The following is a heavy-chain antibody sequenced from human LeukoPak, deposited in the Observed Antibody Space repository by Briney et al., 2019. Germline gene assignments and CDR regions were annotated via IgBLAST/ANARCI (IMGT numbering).Heavy chain of an antibody. D-gene: IGHD5-12*01. CDR2: IYYSGST. Sequence: PSETLSLTCTVSGGSISSGGYYWSWIRQHPGKGLEWIGYIYYSGSTYYNPSLKSRVTISVDTSKNQFSLKLSSVTAADTGVYYCARHRYDPTAFDYWGQGTLVTVSS. J-gene: IGHJ4*02. CDR3: ARHRYDPTAFDY. CDR1: GGSISSGGYY. V-gene: IGHV4-31*03.